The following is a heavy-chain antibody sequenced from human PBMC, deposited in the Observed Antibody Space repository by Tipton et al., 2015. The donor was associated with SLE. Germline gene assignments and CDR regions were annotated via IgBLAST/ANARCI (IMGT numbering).Heavy chain of an antibody. CDR3: ASHIVVVPAAVDY. Sequence: TLSLTCTVSGGSISSYYWSWIRQPPGKGLEWIGSIYYSGSTYYNPSLKSRVTISVDTSKNQFSLKLSSVTAADTAVYYCASHIVVVPAAVDYWGQGTLVTVSS. CDR2: IYYSGST. D-gene: IGHD2-2*01. CDR1: GGSISSYY. V-gene: IGHV4-59*05. J-gene: IGHJ4*02.